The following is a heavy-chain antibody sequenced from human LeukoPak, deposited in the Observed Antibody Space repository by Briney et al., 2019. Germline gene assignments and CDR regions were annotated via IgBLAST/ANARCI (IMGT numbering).Heavy chain of an antibody. D-gene: IGHD3-22*01. Sequence: GGSLRLSCTVSGFTVSSNSMSWVRQAPGKGLEWVAVISYDGSNKYYADSVKGRFTISRDNSKNTLYLQMNSLRAEDTAVYYCAKDRYDSSEGWIDYWGQGTLVTVSS. V-gene: IGHV3-30*18. CDR2: ISYDGSNK. CDR3: AKDRYDSSEGWIDY. J-gene: IGHJ4*02. CDR1: GFTVSSNS.